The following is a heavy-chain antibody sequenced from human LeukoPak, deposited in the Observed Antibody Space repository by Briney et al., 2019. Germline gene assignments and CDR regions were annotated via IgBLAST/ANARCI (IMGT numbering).Heavy chain of an antibody. J-gene: IGHJ4*02. CDR2: IKTDGSGT. CDR1: GFTFSTYW. CDR3: ARNLEYCDGTTCYTGMDY. D-gene: IGHD2-2*02. Sequence: PGGSLRLSCVASGFTFSTYWMHWVRQAPGKGLVWISRIKTDGSGTTYADSVKGRFTISRDNAKNTLYLQMTSLRVEDTAIYYCARNLEYCDGTTCYTGMDYWGQGTLVTVSS. V-gene: IGHV3-74*01.